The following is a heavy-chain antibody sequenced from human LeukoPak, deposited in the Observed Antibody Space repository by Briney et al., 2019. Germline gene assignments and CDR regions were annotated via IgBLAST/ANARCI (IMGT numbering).Heavy chain of an antibody. J-gene: IGHJ4*02. Sequence: PSETLSLTCTVSGGSISSGSYYWSWIRQPAGKGLEWIGRIYTSGSTNYNPSLKSRVTISVDTSKNQFSPKLSSVTAADTAVYYCARGGLRVKYYDFWSGYYTHWGQGTLVTVSS. CDR3: ARGGLRVKYYDFWSGYYTH. CDR2: IYTSGST. CDR1: GGSISSGSYY. V-gene: IGHV4-61*02. D-gene: IGHD3-3*01.